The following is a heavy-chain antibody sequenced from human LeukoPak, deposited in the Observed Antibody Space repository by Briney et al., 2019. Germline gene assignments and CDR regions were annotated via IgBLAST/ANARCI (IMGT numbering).Heavy chain of an antibody. J-gene: IGHJ6*03. CDR1: GCTFTSYD. D-gene: IGHD5-18*01. CDR2: MNPNSGNT. V-gene: IGHV1-8*01. Sequence: ASVKVSCKASGCTFTSYDINWVRQATGQGLEWMGWMNPNSGNTGYAQKFQGRVTMTRNTSISTAYMELSSLRSEDTVVYHCARDNGGTAMAYYYYYYMDVWGKGTTVTISS. CDR3: ARDNGGTAMAYYYYYYMDV.